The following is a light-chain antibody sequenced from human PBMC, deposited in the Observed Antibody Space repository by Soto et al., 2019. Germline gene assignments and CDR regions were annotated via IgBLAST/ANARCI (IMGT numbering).Light chain of an antibody. CDR2: GAS. CDR1: QSVSSN. J-gene: IGKJ4*01. Sequence: EILMTQSPATLSVSPGERATLSCRASQSVSSNLAWYQQKPGQAPRLLIYGASTRATGIPARFSGSGSGTDFTLTISRLEPEDFVVYYCQQYGSSPPLTFGGGTKVDIK. V-gene: IGKV3-15*01. CDR3: QQYGSSPPLT.